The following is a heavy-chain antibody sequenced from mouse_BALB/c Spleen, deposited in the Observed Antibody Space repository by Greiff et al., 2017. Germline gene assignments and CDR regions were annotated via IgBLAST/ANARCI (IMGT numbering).Heavy chain of an antibody. CDR1: GFTFSSFG. CDR2: ISSGSSTI. CDR3: ARRTMINAMDY. V-gene: IGHV5-17*02. Sequence: EVQRVESGGGLVQPGGSRKLSCAASGFTFSSFGMHWVRQAPEKGLEWVAYISSGSSTIYYADTVKGRFTISRDNPKNTLFLQMTSLRSEDTAMYYCARRTMINAMDYWGQGTSVTVSS. J-gene: IGHJ4*01. D-gene: IGHD2-4*01.